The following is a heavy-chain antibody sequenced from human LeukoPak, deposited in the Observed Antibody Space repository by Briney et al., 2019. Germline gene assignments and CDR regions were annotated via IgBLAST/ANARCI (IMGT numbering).Heavy chain of an antibody. CDR1: GFTFSSYA. J-gene: IGHJ4*02. D-gene: IGHD6-19*01. CDR3: AKSIAVAGTGYFDH. CDR2: ISGSGGST. Sequence: PGGSLRLSCAASGFTFSSYAMSWVRQAPGKGLEWVSGISGSGGSTYYADSVKGRFTISRDNSKNTLYLQMNSLRAEDTAVYYCAKSIAVAGTGYFDHWGQGTLVTVSS. V-gene: IGHV3-23*01.